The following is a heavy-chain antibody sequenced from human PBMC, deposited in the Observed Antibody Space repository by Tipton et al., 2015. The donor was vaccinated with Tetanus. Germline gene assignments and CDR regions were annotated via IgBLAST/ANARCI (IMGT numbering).Heavy chain of an antibody. J-gene: IGHJ5*02. CDR3: ARQAPTTVVNPGWFDP. Sequence: LRLSCTVSGGSVSDGGYSWSWIRQPPGRGLEWIGYIDHNERARYSPSLKSRVTISVDRSKNQFSLTLSSVTAADTAVYYCARQAPTTVVNPGWFDPWGQGTLVTVTS. CDR2: IDHNERA. V-gene: IGHV4-30-2*01. D-gene: IGHD4-23*01. CDR1: GGSVSDGGYS.